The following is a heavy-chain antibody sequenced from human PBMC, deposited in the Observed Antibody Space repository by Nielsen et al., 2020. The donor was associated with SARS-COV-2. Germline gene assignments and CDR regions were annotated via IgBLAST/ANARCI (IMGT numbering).Heavy chain of an antibody. D-gene: IGHD3-10*01. J-gene: IGHJ4*02. V-gene: IGHV1-18*04. CDR3: ARIGAYYGSGTYPDY. Sequence: ASVKVSCKASGFTFTTYGISWVRQAPGQGLEWMGWISGYNGNTNYAQKFQGRVPMTTDTSTSTGYMELRSLRSDDTAVYYCARIGAYYGSGTYPDYWGQGTLVTVSS. CDR1: GFTFTTYG. CDR2: ISGYNGNT.